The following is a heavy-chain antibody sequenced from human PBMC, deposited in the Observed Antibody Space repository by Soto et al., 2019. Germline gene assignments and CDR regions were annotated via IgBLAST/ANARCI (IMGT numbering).Heavy chain of an antibody. CDR3: ARGWGYDSNDYYYAS. Sequence: QVQLVQSGAEVRKPGSSVKVSCKASGGTFSRHAISWVRQAPGKGFGWMGGIIPIFGTANHAQKFQGRVTIIADESTSTVYMESSSLRSDDTAMYYCARGWGYDSNDYYYASWGQGTLVIVSS. CDR1: GGTFSRHA. D-gene: IGHD3-22*01. V-gene: IGHV1-69*01. CDR2: IIPIFGTA. J-gene: IGHJ5*02.